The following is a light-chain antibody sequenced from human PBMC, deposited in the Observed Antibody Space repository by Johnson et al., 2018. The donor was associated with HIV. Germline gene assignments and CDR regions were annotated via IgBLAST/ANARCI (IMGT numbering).Light chain of an antibody. J-gene: IGLJ1*01. CDR2: END. CDR1: SSNIGNNY. CDR3: GTWDSSLNAYV. Sequence: QSVLTQSPSVSAAPGQKVTISCSGSSSNIGNNYVSWFQQLPGTAPKLLICENDKRPSGIPDRFSASKSGTSATLGITGLQTGDEADYYCGTWDSSLNAYVFGTGTKVTVL. V-gene: IGLV1-51*02.